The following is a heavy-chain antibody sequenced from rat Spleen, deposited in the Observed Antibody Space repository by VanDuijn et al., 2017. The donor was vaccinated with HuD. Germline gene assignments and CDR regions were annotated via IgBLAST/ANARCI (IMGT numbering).Heavy chain of an antibody. V-gene: IGHV5S13*01. D-gene: IGHD1-7*01. CDR2: ITDGGGNT. CDR3: ATLGPYSFDY. CDR1: GFIFSRSA. Sequence: EVQLVESGGGLVQPGRSLKLSCAASGFIFSRSAMAWVRQAPTKGLEWVASITDGGGNTFYPDSVKGRFTISRDNAKNTLYLQMDSLRSEDTATYYCATLGPYSFDYWGQGVMVTVSS. J-gene: IGHJ2*01.